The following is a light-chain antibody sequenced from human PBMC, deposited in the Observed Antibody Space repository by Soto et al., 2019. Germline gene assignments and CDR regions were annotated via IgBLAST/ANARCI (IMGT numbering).Light chain of an antibody. CDR2: AAS. J-gene: IGKJ2*01. CDR1: QTISSY. CDR3: QQSHSIPYT. V-gene: IGKV1-39*01. Sequence: DIQMTQSPSSLSASVGDRVTITCRASQTISSYLNWYQQKPGKAPKLLIYAASSLQSGVPSRFSGCGSGTDFTLTISSLQPEYVATYYCQQSHSIPYTFGQGTKLEIK.